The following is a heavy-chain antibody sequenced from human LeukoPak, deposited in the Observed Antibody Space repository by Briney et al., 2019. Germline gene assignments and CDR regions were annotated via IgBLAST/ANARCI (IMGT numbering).Heavy chain of an antibody. Sequence: SETLSLTCTVSGGSISNYYWSWIRHPAGKGLEWIGRVSTSGATNYNPSLKSRVTMSTDTSKNQFSLSLRSMTAADTAVFYCASLFFDTSGYVDQWGQGTLVTVSS. CDR1: GGSISNYY. V-gene: IGHV4-4*07. J-gene: IGHJ5*02. CDR3: ASLFFDTSGYVDQ. CDR2: VSTSGAT. D-gene: IGHD3-22*01.